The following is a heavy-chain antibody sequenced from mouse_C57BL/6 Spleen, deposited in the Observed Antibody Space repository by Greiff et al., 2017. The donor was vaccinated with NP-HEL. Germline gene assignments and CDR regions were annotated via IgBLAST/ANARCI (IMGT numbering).Heavy chain of an antibody. J-gene: IGHJ4*01. V-gene: IGHV5-17*01. CDR3: ATTVVATDYAMDY. Sequence: EVKLVESGGGLVKPGGSLKLSCAASGFTFSDYGMHWVRQAPEKGLEWVAYISSGCSTIYYADTVKGRFTISRDNAKNTLFLQMTSLRSEDTAMYYCATTVVATDYAMDYWGQGTSVTVSS. CDR2: ISSGCSTI. CDR1: GFTFSDYG. D-gene: IGHD1-1*01.